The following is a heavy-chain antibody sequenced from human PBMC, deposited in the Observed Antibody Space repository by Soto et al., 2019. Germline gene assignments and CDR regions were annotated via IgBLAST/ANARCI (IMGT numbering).Heavy chain of an antibody. CDR2: IYYSGST. Sequence: SQTLSLTCTVSGGSISSYYWSWIRQPPGKGLEWIGYIYYSGSTNYNPSLKSRVTISVDTSKNQFSLKLSSVTAADTAVYYCAGDPSDVAIFGRGWFDPWGQGTLVTVSS. V-gene: IGHV4-59*01. CDR1: GGSISSYY. CDR3: AGDPSDVAIFGRGWFDP. D-gene: IGHD3-3*01. J-gene: IGHJ5*02.